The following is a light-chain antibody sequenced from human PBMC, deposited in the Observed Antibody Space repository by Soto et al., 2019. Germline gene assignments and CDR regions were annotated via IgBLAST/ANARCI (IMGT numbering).Light chain of an antibody. CDR2: GVT. CDR3: CSYAGSSTLV. CDR1: HNDIGTYDY. Sequence: QSALTQPTSVSGSPGQSITISCTGNHNDIGTYDYVCWYQQHPGRAPRLLIHGVTTRASGISDRFSASKSGLTASLTISGLQPEDEADYYCCSYAGSSTLVFGGGTKLTVL. J-gene: IGLJ3*02. V-gene: IGLV2-23*02.